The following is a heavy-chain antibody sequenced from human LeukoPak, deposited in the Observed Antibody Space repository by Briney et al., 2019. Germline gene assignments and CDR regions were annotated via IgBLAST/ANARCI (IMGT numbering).Heavy chain of an antibody. CDR1: GFTFDDYA. Sequence: PGGSLRRSCAASGFTFDDYAMHWVRQAPGKGLEWVSLISGDGGSTYYADSVKGRFTISRDNSKNSLYLQMNSLRTEDTALYYCAKDDSSSWYSSFDYWGQGTLVTVSS. J-gene: IGHJ4*02. V-gene: IGHV3-43*02. CDR3: AKDDSSSWYSSFDY. D-gene: IGHD6-13*01. CDR2: ISGDGGST.